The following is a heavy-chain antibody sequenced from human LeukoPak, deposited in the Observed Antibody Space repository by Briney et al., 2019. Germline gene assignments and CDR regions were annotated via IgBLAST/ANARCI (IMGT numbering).Heavy chain of an antibody. CDR3: TGSFGELTFFDY. Sequence: GGSLRLSCTASGFTFGDYGMSWVRQAPGKGLEWVGFIRSKAYGGTTEYAASVKGRFIISRDDSKSIAYLQMNSLKTEDTAVYYCTGSFGELTFFDYWGQGTLVTVSS. CDR1: GFTFGDYG. CDR2: IRSKAYGGTT. V-gene: IGHV3-49*04. J-gene: IGHJ4*02. D-gene: IGHD3-10*01.